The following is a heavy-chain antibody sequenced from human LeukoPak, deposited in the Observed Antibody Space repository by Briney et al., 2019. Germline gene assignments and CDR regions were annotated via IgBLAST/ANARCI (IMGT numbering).Heavy chain of an antibody. D-gene: IGHD2-2*01. CDR1: GYTFTNYD. J-gene: IGHJ5*02. Sequence: ASVRLSCKTSGYTFTNYDINWVRHATGQGREWMGWMNSNSGNTAYAQKFQGRVTMTRNTPISTAYMELSSLRSEDTAVYYCARPHCSSTDCHPPEWFDPWGQGTLVTVSS. CDR3: ARPHCSSTDCHPPEWFDP. CDR2: MNSNSGNT. V-gene: IGHV1-8*01.